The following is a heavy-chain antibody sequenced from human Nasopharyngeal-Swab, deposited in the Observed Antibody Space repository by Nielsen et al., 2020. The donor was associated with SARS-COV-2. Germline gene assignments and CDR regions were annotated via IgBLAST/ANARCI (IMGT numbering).Heavy chain of an antibody. V-gene: IGHV3-11*01. CDR1: GFTFSDYY. CDR2: ISSSGSTI. Sequence: GGSLRLSCAASGFTFSDYYMSWIRQAPGKGLEWVSYISSSGSTIYYADSVKGRFTISRDNAKNSLYLQMNSLGAEDTAVYYCARAGVATVTTWNYYYYYGMDVWGQGTTVTVSS. D-gene: IGHD4-17*01. J-gene: IGHJ6*02. CDR3: ARAGVATVTTWNYYYYYGMDV.